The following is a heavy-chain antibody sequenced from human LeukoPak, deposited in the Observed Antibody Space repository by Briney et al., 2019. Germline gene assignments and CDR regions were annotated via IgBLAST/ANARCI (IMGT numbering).Heavy chain of an antibody. CDR1: GFTFSSYA. CDR2: ISGSGGST. J-gene: IGHJ6*03. D-gene: IGHD2-2*02. Sequence: GGSLRLSCAASGFTFSSYAMSWVRQAPGKGLEWVPAISGSGGSTYYADSVKGRFTISRDNSKNTLYLQMNSLRAEDTAVYYCAKDIVYCSSTSCYRATYYYYMDVRGKGTTVTVSS. CDR3: AKDIVYCSSTSCYRATYYYYMDV. V-gene: IGHV3-23*01.